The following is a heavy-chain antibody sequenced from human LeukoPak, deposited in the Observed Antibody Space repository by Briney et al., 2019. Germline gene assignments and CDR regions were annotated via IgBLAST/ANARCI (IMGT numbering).Heavy chain of an antibody. CDR3: AKDRSTTWAFDY. CDR2: ISYDGGRK. Sequence: GGSLRLSCAASGFTFSSSGMHWVRQAPGKGLEWVSFISYDGGRKYYGDSVKGRFTISRDNSKNTLYLQMNRLTADDTAVYYCAKDRSTTWAFDYWGRGTLVTVSS. J-gene: IGHJ4*02. D-gene: IGHD1-14*01. CDR1: GFTFSSSG. V-gene: IGHV3-30*18.